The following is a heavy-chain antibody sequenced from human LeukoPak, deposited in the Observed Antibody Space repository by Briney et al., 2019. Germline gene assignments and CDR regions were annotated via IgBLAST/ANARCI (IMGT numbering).Heavy chain of an antibody. Sequence: RGRALRLSCTTSGFTFGDYAMSWFRQAPGKGLEWVGLFGNKGYGERTEYAASVKGRLTILRDDSKSIAYLQMNSQKTEDTAVYYCAREVRYSYGQYYFDFWGQGTLVTVSS. CDR2: FGNKGYGERT. J-gene: IGHJ4*02. CDR3: AREVRYSYGQYYFDF. D-gene: IGHD5-18*01. V-gene: IGHV3-49*03. CDR1: GFTFGDYA.